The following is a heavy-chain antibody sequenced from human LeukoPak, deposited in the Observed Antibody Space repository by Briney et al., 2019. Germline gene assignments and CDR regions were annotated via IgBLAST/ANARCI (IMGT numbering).Heavy chain of an antibody. CDR1: GFTFSSYS. CDR2: ISSSSSYI. V-gene: IGHV3-21*01. J-gene: IGHJ3*02. Sequence: GGSLRLSCAASGFTFSSYSMNWVRQAPGKGLEWVSSISSSSSYIYYADSVKGRFTISRDNAKNSLYLQMNSLRAEDTAVYYCARVQYYYDSSGYKQDAFDIWGQGTMVTVSS. D-gene: IGHD3-22*01. CDR3: ARVQYYYDSSGYKQDAFDI.